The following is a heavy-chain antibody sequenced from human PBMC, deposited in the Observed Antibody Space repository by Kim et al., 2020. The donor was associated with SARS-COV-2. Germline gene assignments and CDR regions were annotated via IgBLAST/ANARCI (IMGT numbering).Heavy chain of an antibody. Sequence: GGSLRLSCAASGFTFSSYSMNWVRQAPGQGLEWVSYISSSSSTIYYADSVKSRFTISRDNAKNSLYLQMKSLRDEDTAVYYCARDAGLWFGELLYPQFGDYWGQATLVAVSS. V-gene: IGHV3-48*02. CDR1: GFTFSSYS. J-gene: IGHJ4*02. D-gene: IGHD3-10*01. CDR3: ARDAGLWFGELLYPQFGDY. CDR2: ISSSSSTI.